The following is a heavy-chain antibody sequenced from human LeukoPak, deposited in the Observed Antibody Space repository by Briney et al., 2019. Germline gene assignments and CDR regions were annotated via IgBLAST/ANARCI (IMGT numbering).Heavy chain of an antibody. CDR1: GFTFDDYA. CDR3: AKDEGLTGMLAFDI. J-gene: IGHJ3*02. CDR2: ISWNSGSI. V-gene: IGHV3-9*01. D-gene: IGHD2-8*01. Sequence: PGRSLRLSCAASGFTFDDYAMHWVRQAPGKGLEWVSGISWNSGSIGYADSVKGRFTISRDNAKNSLYLQMNSLRAEDTALYYCAKDEGLTGMLAFDIWGQGTMVTVSS.